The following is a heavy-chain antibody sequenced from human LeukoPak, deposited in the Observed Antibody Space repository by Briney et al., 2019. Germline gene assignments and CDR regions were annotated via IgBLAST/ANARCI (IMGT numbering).Heavy chain of an antibody. J-gene: IGHJ4*02. Sequence: GGSLRLSCAASGFTFSSYEMNWVRQAPGRGLEWVSYISSSGSTIYYADSVKGRFTISRDNAKNSLYLQMNSLRAEDTAVYYCARIRQLEYYFDYWGQGTLVTVSS. CDR2: ISSSGSTI. CDR3: ARIRQLEYYFDY. CDR1: GFTFSSYE. D-gene: IGHD2-2*01. V-gene: IGHV3-48*03.